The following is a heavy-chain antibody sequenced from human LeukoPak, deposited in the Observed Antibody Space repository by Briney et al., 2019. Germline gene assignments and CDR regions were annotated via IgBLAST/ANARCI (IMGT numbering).Heavy chain of an antibody. Sequence: GGSLRLSCAASGFTFSSYSMNWVRQAPGKGLEWVSSISSSNSYIYYADSVKGRFTISRDNAKNSLYLQMNSLRAEDTAVYYCARELTYAVTADMDVWGKGTTVTVSS. CDR1: GFTFSSYS. D-gene: IGHD4-23*01. CDR2: ISSSNSYI. J-gene: IGHJ6*03. V-gene: IGHV3-21*01. CDR3: ARELTYAVTADMDV.